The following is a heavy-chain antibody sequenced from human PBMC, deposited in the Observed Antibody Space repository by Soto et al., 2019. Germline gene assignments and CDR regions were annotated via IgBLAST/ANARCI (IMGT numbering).Heavy chain of an antibody. CDR2: IYSSGNT. CDR3: ARANRREGNALHV. J-gene: IGHJ3*01. Sequence: EGQVVETGGGVIQPGGSLRLSCSASGFTVGSNYMSWVRQAPGKGLEWVSVIYSSGNTYYVDSVKGRFTISRDSSENTLYLQMNSLRVEDTAVYFCARANRREGNALHVWGQGTMVTVSS. V-gene: IGHV3-53*02. CDR1: GFTVGSNY. D-gene: IGHD3-10*01.